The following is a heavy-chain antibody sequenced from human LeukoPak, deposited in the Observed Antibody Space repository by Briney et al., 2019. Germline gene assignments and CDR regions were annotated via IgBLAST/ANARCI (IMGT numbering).Heavy chain of an antibody. CDR1: GGSISSNY. V-gene: IGHV4-59*01. J-gene: IGHJ4*02. D-gene: IGHD3-10*01. CDR3: ARDLSYRRGAPYYFDY. Sequence: PSETLSLTCTVSGGSISSNYWSWIRQPPGKGLEWIANIYYRGSTNYNPSLKSRVTISVDTSKNQVSLKLSSVTAADTAVYYCARDLSYRRGAPYYFDYWGQGTLVTVSS. CDR2: IYYRGST.